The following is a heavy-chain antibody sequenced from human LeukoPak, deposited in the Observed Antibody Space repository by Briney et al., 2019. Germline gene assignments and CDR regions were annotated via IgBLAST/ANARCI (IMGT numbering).Heavy chain of an antibody. D-gene: IGHD6-13*01. Sequence: PSETLSLTCAVYGGSFSGYYWSWIRQPPGKGLEWIGYIYYSGSTNYNPSLKSRVTISVDTSKNQFSLKLSSVTAADTAVYYCARSLIAAAGTGFDPWGQGTLVTVSS. V-gene: IGHV4-59*01. J-gene: IGHJ5*02. CDR1: GGSFSGYY. CDR3: ARSLIAAAGTGFDP. CDR2: IYYSGST.